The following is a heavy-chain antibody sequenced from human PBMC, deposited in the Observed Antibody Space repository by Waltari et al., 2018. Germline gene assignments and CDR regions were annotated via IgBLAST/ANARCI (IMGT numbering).Heavy chain of an antibody. CDR2: INAKSGVT. D-gene: IGHD1-26*01. V-gene: IGHV1-2*02. CDR3: VTKNVGATVDY. Sequence: QGQLVQSGAEVKKPGASVKVSCKASGYTFTGYYMHWVRQAPGQGLEWMGWINAKSGVTKYGQAIQDRVSLTRDTSITTAYMELNRLTSDDTATYFCVTKNVGATVDYWGQGTLVIVSS. CDR1: GYTFTGYY. J-gene: IGHJ4*02.